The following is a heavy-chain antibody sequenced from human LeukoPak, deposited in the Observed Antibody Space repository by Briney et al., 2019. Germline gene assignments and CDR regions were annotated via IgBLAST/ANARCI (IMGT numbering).Heavy chain of an antibody. D-gene: IGHD5-18*01. CDR2: VSAHSGNT. CDR1: GHTFASYG. V-gene: IGHV1-18*01. J-gene: IGHJ6*02. CDR3: ARVSCGYNCHYAMDV. Sequence: ASVKVSCKASGHTFASYGISWLRQAPGQGLEWVGWVSAHSGNTKYAERVQGRASMTADTSTSTAYMELRSLRSDDTALYYCARVSCGYNCHYAMDVWGQGTTVTVSS.